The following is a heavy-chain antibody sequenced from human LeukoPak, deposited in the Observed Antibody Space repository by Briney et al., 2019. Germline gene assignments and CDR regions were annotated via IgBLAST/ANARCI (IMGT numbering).Heavy chain of an antibody. Sequence: SETLSLTCTVSGGSISGSSYFWGWIRQPPGKGLEWIVSIYCSGSTYYNPSLKSRVTISVDTSKNQFSLRLSSVTAADTAVYYCASHPSDIVVGPAAREARDAFDIWGQGTMVTVSS. CDR3: ASHPSDIVVGPAAREARDAFDI. V-gene: IGHV4-39*01. CDR2: IYCSGST. D-gene: IGHD2-2*01. CDR1: GGSISGSSYF. J-gene: IGHJ3*02.